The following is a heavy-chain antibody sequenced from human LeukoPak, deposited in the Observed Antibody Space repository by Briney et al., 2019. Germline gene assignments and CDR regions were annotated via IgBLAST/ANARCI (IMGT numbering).Heavy chain of an antibody. J-gene: IGHJ4*02. CDR2: ISYDGSNK. Sequence: PGGSLRLSCAASGFTFSSYAMHWVRQAPGKGLEWVAVISYDGSNKYYADSVKGRFTISRDNSKNTLYLQMNSLRAEDTAVYYCARGHVVLLWFGEPHGYFDYWGQGTLVTVSS. D-gene: IGHD3-10*01. V-gene: IGHV3-30-3*01. CDR1: GFTFSSYA. CDR3: ARGHVVLLWFGEPHGYFDY.